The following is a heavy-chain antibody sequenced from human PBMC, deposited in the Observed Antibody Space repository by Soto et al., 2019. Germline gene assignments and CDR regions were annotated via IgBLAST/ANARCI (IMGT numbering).Heavy chain of an antibody. V-gene: IGHV3-23*01. J-gene: IGHJ4*02. CDR1: GFTFNTYA. CDR2: ISSGGDST. D-gene: IGHD2-15*01. Sequence: EVHLLESGGGLVQPGGSLRLSCAASGFTFNTYAMSWVRQAPGKGLEWVSSISSGGDSTYYADSVKGRFTISRDNSKNTVYLQMKSLRAEDTAVYYCAKDSQTVNGGRTYPHYWGQGTLVTVSS. CDR3: AKDSQTVNGGRTYPHY.